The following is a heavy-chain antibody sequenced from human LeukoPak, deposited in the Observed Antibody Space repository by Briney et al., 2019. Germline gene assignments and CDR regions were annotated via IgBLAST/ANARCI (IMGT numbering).Heavy chain of an antibody. CDR2: IKQDGSEK. CDR3: AKDGDVVVTAIL. Sequence: GGSLRLSCAASGFTFSSYWMSWVRQAPGKGLEWVANIKQDGSEKYYVDSVKGRFTISRDNSKNTLYLQMNSLRAEDTAVYYCAKDGDVVVTAILWGQGTLVTVSS. J-gene: IGHJ4*02. CDR1: GFTFSSYW. V-gene: IGHV3-7*03. D-gene: IGHD2-21*02.